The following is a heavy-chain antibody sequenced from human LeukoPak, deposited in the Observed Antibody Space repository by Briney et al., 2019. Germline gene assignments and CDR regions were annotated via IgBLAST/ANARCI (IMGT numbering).Heavy chain of an antibody. J-gene: IGHJ6*03. CDR3: ARGRTGYHLLPTKKNADYYYVDV. D-gene: IGHD2-2*01. CDR1: GGSFSSYY. V-gene: IGHV4-34*04. Sequence: SETLSLTCAVYGGSFSSYYWTWIRQPPGKGLEWMGEINHSGSNNENPSLKSRTTISVDTAKIQSALKLSSVTAADTAVYYCARGRTGYHLLPTKKNADYYYVDVWGKGTTVTVSS. CDR2: INHSGSN.